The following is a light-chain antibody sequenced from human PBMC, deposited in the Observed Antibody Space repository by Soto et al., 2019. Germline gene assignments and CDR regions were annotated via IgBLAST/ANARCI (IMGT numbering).Light chain of an antibody. CDR3: ISYASINTYV. CDR2: DVT. V-gene: IGLV2-14*01. Sequence: SALTQSASVSGSPGQSITISCTGTSSDVGGYDYVSWYQQHPGKAPKLMIYDVTNRPSGVSNRFSGSKSGNTASLTISGLQAEDEADYYCISYASINTYVFGTGTKVTVL. CDR1: SSDVGGYDY. J-gene: IGLJ1*01.